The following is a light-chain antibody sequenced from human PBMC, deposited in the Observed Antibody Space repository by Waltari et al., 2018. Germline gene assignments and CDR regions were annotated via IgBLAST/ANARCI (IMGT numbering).Light chain of an antibody. CDR2: KDS. J-gene: IGLJ2*01. Sequence: SYELTQPPSVSVSPGQTARITCSGDALPKQYAYWYQQKPGQAPVLIYKDSERPSGIPERFSGSSSGTTVTLTISGVQAEDEADYYCQSPDSSGAIPSVVFGGGTKLTVL. CDR3: QSPDSSGAIPSVV. CDR1: ALPKQY. V-gene: IGLV3-25*03.